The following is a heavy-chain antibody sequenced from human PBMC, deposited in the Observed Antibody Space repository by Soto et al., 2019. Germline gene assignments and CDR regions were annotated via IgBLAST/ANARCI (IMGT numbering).Heavy chain of an antibody. J-gene: IGHJ5*02. D-gene: IGHD3-22*01. CDR2: IYYSGST. Sequence: QVQLQESGPGLVKPSQTLSLTCTVSGGSISSGDYYWSWIRQPPGKGLEWIGYIYYSGSTYYNPSLKSRVTISVDTSKNQFSLKLSSVTAADTAVYYCARGEGYYDSGDNWFAPWGQGTLVTVSS. V-gene: IGHV4-30-4*01. CDR3: ARGEGYYDSGDNWFAP. CDR1: GGSISSGDYY.